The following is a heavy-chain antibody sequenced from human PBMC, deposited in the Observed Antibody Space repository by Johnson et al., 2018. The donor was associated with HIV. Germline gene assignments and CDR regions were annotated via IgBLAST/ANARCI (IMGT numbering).Heavy chain of an antibody. V-gene: IGHV3-66*02. Sequence: VQLVESGGGLVQPGGSLRLSCAASGFTFSSYAMSWVRQAPGKGLEWVSVIYSGGSTYYADSVKGRFTISRDNSKNTLYLQMNSLRAEDTAVYYCTRRSPFDAFDIWGHGTMVTVSS. CDR2: IYSGGST. J-gene: IGHJ3*02. CDR1: GFTFSSYA. CDR3: TRRSPFDAFDI.